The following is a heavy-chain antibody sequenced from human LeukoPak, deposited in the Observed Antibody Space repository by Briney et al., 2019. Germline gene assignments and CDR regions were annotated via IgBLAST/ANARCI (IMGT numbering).Heavy chain of an antibody. CDR2: ISYDGSNK. D-gene: IGHD6-19*01. CDR3: AKDLAVAGDFDY. J-gene: IGHJ4*02. Sequence: GRALRLSSAASVFTFSSYGIHWGRDAPGKGLESVSVISYDGSNKYYADSVKGRFTISRDNSKNTLYLQMNSLRAEDTAVYYCAKDLAVAGDFDYWGQGTLVTVSS. V-gene: IGHV3-30*18. CDR1: VFTFSSYG.